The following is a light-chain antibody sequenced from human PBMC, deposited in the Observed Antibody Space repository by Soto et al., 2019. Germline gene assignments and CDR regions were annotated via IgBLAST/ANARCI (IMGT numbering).Light chain of an antibody. Sequence: QSVLTQPPSASGTPGQSATISCSGSNSNIGSNTVNWYQHLPGTAPKLLIYNTYRRPSGVPDRFSASKSGTSTSLAISGLQSEDEADYYCAAWDDSLNHGVFGGGT. CDR1: NSNIGSNT. CDR3: AAWDDSLNHGV. J-gene: IGLJ2*01. CDR2: NTY. V-gene: IGLV1-44*01.